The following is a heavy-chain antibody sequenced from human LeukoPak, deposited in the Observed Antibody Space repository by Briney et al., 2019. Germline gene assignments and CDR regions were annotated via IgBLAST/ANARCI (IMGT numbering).Heavy chain of an antibody. D-gene: IGHD1-26*01. V-gene: IGHV3-33*01. Sequence: QLGGSLRLSCAASGFTFSSYGMHWVRQAPGKGLEWVAVIWYDGNNKYYADFVKGRFTISRDNSKNTLYLQMNSLRAEDTAVYNCARDRGSREDGMDVWGQGTTVTVSS. CDR1: GFTFSSYG. CDR2: IWYDGNNK. J-gene: IGHJ6*02. CDR3: ARDRGSREDGMDV.